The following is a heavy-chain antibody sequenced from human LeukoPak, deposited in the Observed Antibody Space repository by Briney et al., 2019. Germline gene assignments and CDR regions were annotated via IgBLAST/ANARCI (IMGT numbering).Heavy chain of an antibody. V-gene: IGHV4-59*12. Sequence: SSETLSLTCTVSGGSISSYYWAWIRQPPGKGLEWIGYIYYSGNTNYNPSLKSRVTISVDTFKNQFSLKLSSVTAADTAVYYCARAMMTNSPDYWGQGTRVTVSS. J-gene: IGHJ4*02. CDR2: IYYSGNT. CDR1: GGSISSYY. CDR3: ARAMMTNSPDY. D-gene: IGHD3-16*01.